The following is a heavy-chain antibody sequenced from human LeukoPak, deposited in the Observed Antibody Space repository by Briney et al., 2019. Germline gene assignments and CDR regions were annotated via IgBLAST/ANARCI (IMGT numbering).Heavy chain of an antibody. CDR3: ARVVGIVVVPAAPGVGPFDY. Sequence: ASVKVSCKASGYTFTGYYIHWVRQAPGQGLEWMGWINPNSGGTNYAQKLQGRVTMTTDTSTSTAYMELRSLRSDDTAVYYCARVVGIVVVPAAPGVGPFDYWGQGTLVTVSS. D-gene: IGHD2-2*01. CDR1: GYTFTGYY. CDR2: INPNSGGT. J-gene: IGHJ4*02. V-gene: IGHV1-2*02.